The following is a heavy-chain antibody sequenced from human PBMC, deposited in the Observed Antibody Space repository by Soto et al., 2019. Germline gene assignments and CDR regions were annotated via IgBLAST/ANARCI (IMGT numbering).Heavy chain of an antibody. CDR1: GFTFSSYA. V-gene: IGHV3-23*01. J-gene: IGHJ6*02. CDR2: ISGSGGST. Sequence: EVQLLESGGGLVQPGGSLRLSCAASGFTFSSYAMSWVRQAPGKGLEWVSAISGSGGSTYYADSVKGRFTISRANSKNPLSMQMNSLRAEDRAVYYCAKKDYGGTGGGLDVWGQGTTVTVSS. D-gene: IGHD4-17*01. CDR3: AKKDYGGTGGGLDV.